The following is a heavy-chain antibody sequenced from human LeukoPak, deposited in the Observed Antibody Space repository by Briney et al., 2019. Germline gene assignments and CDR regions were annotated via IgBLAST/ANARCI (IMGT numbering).Heavy chain of an antibody. CDR2: INPSGGRT. CDR3: ARAYYDSSGYYPLGF. D-gene: IGHD3-22*01. J-gene: IGHJ4*02. CDR1: GYSFATFY. V-gene: IGHV1-46*01. Sequence: ASVKVCCKASGYSFATFYMHWVRQAPGQGLEWMGIINPSGGRTSYAQKFQCRVTMTSDMSMSTVYMELSSLRSEDTAVYYCARAYYDSSGYYPLGFWGQGTLVTVSS.